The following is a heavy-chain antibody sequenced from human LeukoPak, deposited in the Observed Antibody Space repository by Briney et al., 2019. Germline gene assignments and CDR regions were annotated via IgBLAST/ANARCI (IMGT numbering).Heavy chain of an antibody. CDR3: ARRKVAAEIDY. CDR2: IYYRVNT. CDR1: GGSITDTTYF. J-gene: IGHJ4*02. V-gene: IGHV4-39*01. Sequence: PSETLSLTCTVSGGSITDTTYFWGWIRQPPGKGLEWIVCIYYRVNTYYTPSLKSGVTLSVDTSKNQFSLKVISVTAADAAVYYCARRKVAAEIDYWGQGTLVTV. D-gene: IGHD6-25*01.